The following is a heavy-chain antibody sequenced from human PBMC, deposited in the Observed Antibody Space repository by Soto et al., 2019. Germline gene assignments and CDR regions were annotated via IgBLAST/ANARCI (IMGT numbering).Heavy chain of an antibody. CDR2: INANGGST. Sequence: GGSLRLSCSTSGFRFNSFAIHWVRQAPGKGLEYVSAINANGGSTYFADSVKGRFSISRDNSKNTLYLQMNSLRAEDTAVYYFVKGHSRAKGEWLDAWVQGTLGTVFS. J-gene: IGHJ5*02. V-gene: IGHV3-64*04. CDR1: GFRFNSFA. D-gene: IGHD3-10*01. CDR3: VKGHSRAKGEWLDA.